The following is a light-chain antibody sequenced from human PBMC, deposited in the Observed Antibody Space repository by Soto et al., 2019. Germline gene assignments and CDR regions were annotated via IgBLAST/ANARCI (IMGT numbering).Light chain of an antibody. CDR3: QQYNIYSWT. V-gene: IGKV1-5*03. J-gene: IGKJ1*01. CDR1: QSISTW. Sequence: DIQMTQSPSTLSASVGDRVTITCQASQSISTWLAWYQQKPGKAPNLLIYKASSLESGVPSRFSGSGSGTEFTLTISSLQPDDFATYYCQQYNIYSWTFGQGTKVEIK. CDR2: KAS.